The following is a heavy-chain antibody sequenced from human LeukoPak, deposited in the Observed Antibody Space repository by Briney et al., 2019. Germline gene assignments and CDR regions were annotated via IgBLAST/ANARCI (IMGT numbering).Heavy chain of an antibody. J-gene: IGHJ5*02. CDR3: ARDSEVYYRLNWFDP. Sequence: ASVKVSCKASGYTFTGYYMHWVRQAPGQGLEWMGWINPNSGGTNYAQKFQGRVTMTRDTSISTAYMELSRLRSDDTAVYYCARDSEVYYRLNWFDPWGQGTLVTVSS. D-gene: IGHD3-10*01. CDR1: GYTFTGYY. V-gene: IGHV1-2*02. CDR2: INPNSGGT.